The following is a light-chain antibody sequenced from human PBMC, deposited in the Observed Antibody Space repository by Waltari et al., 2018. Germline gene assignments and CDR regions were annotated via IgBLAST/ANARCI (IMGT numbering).Light chain of an antibody. CDR1: SSNIGHNI. J-gene: IGLJ2*01. V-gene: IGLV1-44*01. CDR3: AAWDDSMFGRL. Sequence: QPVLTQPPSASGTPGQRVTISCSGRSSNIGHNIVNWYQQFPGTAPKLLINSNNQRPSGVPDRFSGSKSGTSASLAISGLQSEDEADYYCAAWDDSMFGRLFGGGTRLTVL. CDR2: SNN.